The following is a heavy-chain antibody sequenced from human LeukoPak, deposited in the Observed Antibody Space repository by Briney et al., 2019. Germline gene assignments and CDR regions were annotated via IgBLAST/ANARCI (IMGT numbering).Heavy chain of an antibody. V-gene: IGHV4-59*01. CDR3: ASGPYPAAGTDHQFDY. CDR1: GGSITNYY. Sequence: SETLSLICTVSGGSITNYYWSWIRQPPGKGLEYIGYINYSGDTDYNPSLKSRVNISVDTSKNQFFLKVNSVTAADTAVYYCASGPYPAAGTDHQFDYWGQGTLVTVFS. J-gene: IGHJ4*02. CDR2: INYSGDT. D-gene: IGHD6-13*01.